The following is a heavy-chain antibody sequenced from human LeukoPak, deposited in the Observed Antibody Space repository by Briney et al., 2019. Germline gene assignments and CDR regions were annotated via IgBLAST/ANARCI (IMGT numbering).Heavy chain of an antibody. CDR1: GFTFSNYA. V-gene: IGHV3-23*01. J-gene: IGHJ4*02. CDR3: AKWGDYDVLTGYYVSDY. Sequence: PGGSLRLSCAASGFTFSNYAMSWVRQAPGKGLEWVSAITGGGSGIYYADSMKSRFTISRDNSKNTLYLQINSLRAEDTAVYYCAKWGDYDVLTGYYVSDYWGKGTLVTVSS. CDR2: ITGGGSGI. D-gene: IGHD3-9*01.